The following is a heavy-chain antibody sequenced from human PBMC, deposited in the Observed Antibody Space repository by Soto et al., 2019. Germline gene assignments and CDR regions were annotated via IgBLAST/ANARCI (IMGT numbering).Heavy chain of an antibody. Sequence: QVQLVQSGDEVKKPGASVKVSCKASGYIFVNYGIAWVRQAPRQGLEWLGWISPYTGNTHSASKVQGRLTMTTDTSTSTDYMDLGSLTSDDTAVYYCVMVDNYVTPTPQDVWGQGTTVTVSS. CDR1: GYIFVNYG. J-gene: IGHJ6*02. CDR3: VMVDNYVTPTPQDV. D-gene: IGHD3-16*01. V-gene: IGHV1-18*01. CDR2: ISPYTGNT.